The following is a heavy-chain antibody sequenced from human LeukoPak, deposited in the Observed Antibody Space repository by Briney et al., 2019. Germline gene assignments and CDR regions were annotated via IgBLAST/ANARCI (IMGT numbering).Heavy chain of an antibody. CDR3: ARLIGSGGYEVNFDY. J-gene: IGHJ4*02. CDR2: IYTSGST. D-gene: IGHD5-12*01. CDR1: GGSISSGSYY. Sequence: SETLSLTCTVSGGSISSGSYYWSWIRQPAGRGLEWIGHIYTSGSTNYNPSLKSRVTISVDKSKNQFSLKLSSVTAADTAVYYCARLIGSGGYEVNFDYWGQGTLVTVSS. V-gene: IGHV4-61*09.